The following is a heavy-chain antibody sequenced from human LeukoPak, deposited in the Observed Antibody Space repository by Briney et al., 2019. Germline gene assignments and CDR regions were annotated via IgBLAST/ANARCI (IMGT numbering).Heavy chain of an antibody. D-gene: IGHD3-22*01. CDR2: INHSGST. V-gene: IGHV4-34*01. Sequence: SETLSLTCAVYGGSFSGYYWSWIRQPPGKGLEWIGEINHSGSTNYNPSLKSRVTISVDTSKNQFSLKLSSVTAADTAVYYCAREYSQYYYDSSGSGAFDIWGQGTMVTVSS. CDR1: GGSFSGYY. CDR3: AREYSQYYYDSSGSGAFDI. J-gene: IGHJ3*02.